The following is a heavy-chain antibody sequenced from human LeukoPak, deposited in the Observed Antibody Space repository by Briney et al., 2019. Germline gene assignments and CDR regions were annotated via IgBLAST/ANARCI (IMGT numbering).Heavy chain of an antibody. D-gene: IGHD6-13*01. CDR1: GFTFDDYA. Sequence: GRSLRLSCAASGFTFDDYAMHWVRQAPGEGLEWVSGISWNSGSIGYADSVKGRFTISRDNAKNSLYLQMNSLRAEDTALYYCAKDWDAAAGVLGYLDYWGQGTLVTVSS. J-gene: IGHJ4*02. V-gene: IGHV3-9*01. CDR2: ISWNSGSI. CDR3: AKDWDAAAGVLGYLDY.